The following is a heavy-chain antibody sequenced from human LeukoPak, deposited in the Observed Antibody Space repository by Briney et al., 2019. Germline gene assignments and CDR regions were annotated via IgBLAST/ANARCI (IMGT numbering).Heavy chain of an antibody. CDR3: ATQQWLVREVVY. D-gene: IGHD6-19*01. CDR2: IYHSGST. J-gene: IGHJ4*02. CDR1: GYSISSGYY. Sequence: SETLSLTCAASGYSISSGYYWGWIRQPPGKGLEWIGSIYHSGSTYYNPSLKSRVTISVDTSKSQFSLKLSSVTAADTAVYYCATQQWLVREVVYWGQGTLVTVSS. V-gene: IGHV4-38-2*01.